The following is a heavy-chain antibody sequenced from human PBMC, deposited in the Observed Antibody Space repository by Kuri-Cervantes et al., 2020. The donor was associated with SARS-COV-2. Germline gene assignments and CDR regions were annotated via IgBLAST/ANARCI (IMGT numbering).Heavy chain of an antibody. CDR3: ARGLMGYCTGSVCPTRIDP. V-gene: IGHV4-30-4*01. Sequence: SETLSLTCTVSGGSISSGDYYWSWIRQPPGKGLEWIGYIYYSGSTYYNPSLKSRVTISVDTSKNQFSLKLSSVTAADTAVYYCARGLMGYCTGSVCPTRIDPWGQGTLVTVSS. J-gene: IGHJ5*02. CDR1: GGSISSGDYY. CDR2: IYYSGST. D-gene: IGHD2-8*02.